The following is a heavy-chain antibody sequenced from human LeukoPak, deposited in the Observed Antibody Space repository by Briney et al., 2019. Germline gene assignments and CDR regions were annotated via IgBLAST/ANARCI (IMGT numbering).Heavy chain of an antibody. Sequence: ASVKVSCKASGGTFSSYAISWVRQAPGQGLEWMGGIIPILGIANYAQKFQGRVTITADKSTSTAYMELSSLRSEDTAVYYCAMEPLRYYYGSGSLSWFDPWGQGTLVTVSS. J-gene: IGHJ5*02. CDR1: GGTFSSYA. CDR3: AMEPLRYYYGSGSLSWFDP. D-gene: IGHD3-10*01. V-gene: IGHV1-69*10. CDR2: IIPILGIA.